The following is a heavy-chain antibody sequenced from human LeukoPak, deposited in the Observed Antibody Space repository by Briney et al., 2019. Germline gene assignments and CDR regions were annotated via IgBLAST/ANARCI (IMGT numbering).Heavy chain of an antibody. CDR2: IYTGGTT. CDR1: GGSISSYY. V-gene: IGHV4-4*07. D-gene: IGHD2-15*01. J-gene: IGHJ3*02. Sequence: SETLSLTCTVSGGSISSYYWNWIRQPAGKGLEWIGRIYTGGTTNYNPSLRSRVTMSVDTSKNQFSLKLRFVTAADTAVCYCARAVVVEESDAFDIWGQGTMVTVSS. CDR3: ARAVVVEESDAFDI.